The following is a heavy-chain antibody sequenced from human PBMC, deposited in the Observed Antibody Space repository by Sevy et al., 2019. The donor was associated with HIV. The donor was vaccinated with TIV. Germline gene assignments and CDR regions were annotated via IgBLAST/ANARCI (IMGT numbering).Heavy chain of an antibody. Sequence: GGSLRLSCAASGFTFGNAWMSWVRQAPGKGLEWVGRIKSKTDGGTTDDAATVKGRITITSDDSKNTLYLQMNSLKTENTAEYYCSTDSTSYYYDSKGVDFDIWGQGTMVTVSS. D-gene: IGHD3-22*01. CDR1: GFTFGNAW. CDR2: IKSKTDGGTT. CDR3: STDSTSYYYDSKGVDFDI. V-gene: IGHV3-15*01. J-gene: IGHJ3*02.